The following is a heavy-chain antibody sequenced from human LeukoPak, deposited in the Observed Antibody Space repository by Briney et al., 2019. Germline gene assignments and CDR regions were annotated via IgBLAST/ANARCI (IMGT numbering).Heavy chain of an antibody. V-gene: IGHV4-39*01. CDR2: IYYSGST. Sequence: PSETLSLTCTVSGGSISSSSYYWGWIRQPPGKGLEWIGSIYYSGSTYYNPSLKSRVTISVDMSKNQFSLKLSSVTAADTAVYYCARLPYYYYYGMDVWGQGTTVTVSS. CDR3: ARLPYYYYYGMDV. J-gene: IGHJ6*02. CDR1: GGSISSSSYY.